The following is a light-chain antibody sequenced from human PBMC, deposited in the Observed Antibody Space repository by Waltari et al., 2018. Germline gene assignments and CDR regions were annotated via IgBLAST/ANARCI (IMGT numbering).Light chain of an antibody. V-gene: IGLV1-44*01. CDR2: SNN. Sequence: QSVLTQPPSASGTPGQRRTISWSGLLSNIASHTVNLYQQPPGTAPKLLIYSNNPRPSGVPDRFSGSKSGTSASLAISGLQSEDEADYYCAAWDDSLNGPVFGGGTKLTVL. J-gene: IGLJ3*02. CDR3: AAWDDSLNGPV. CDR1: LSNIASHT.